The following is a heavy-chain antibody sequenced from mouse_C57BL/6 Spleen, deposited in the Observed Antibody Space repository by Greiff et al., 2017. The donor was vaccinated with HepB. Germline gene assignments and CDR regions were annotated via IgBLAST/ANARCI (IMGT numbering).Heavy chain of an antibody. D-gene: IGHD2-4*01. Sequence: VQLQQSGTVLARPGASVKMSCKTSGYTFTSYWMHWVKQRPGQGLEWIGAIYPGNSDTSYNQKFKGKAKLTAVTSASTAYMELSSLTNEDSAVYYCTRCPYDYDEGFAYWGQGTLVTVSA. J-gene: IGHJ3*01. CDR3: TRCPYDYDEGFAY. V-gene: IGHV1-5*01. CDR2: IYPGNSDT. CDR1: GYTFTSYW.